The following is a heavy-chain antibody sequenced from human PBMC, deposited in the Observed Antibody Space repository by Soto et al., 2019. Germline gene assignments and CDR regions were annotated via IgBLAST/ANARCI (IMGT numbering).Heavy chain of an antibody. CDR2: VSGSGVGI. D-gene: IGHD6-19*01. CDR1: GFSISNYV. Sequence: EVKVLDSGGGLVQPGGSLRLSCAASGFSISNYVMNWVRQAPGKGLEWVSSVSGSGVGIYADSVKGRFSISRDNSKNTLDLQMNSLRAEDTAVYYCTKGWLDYWGQGTLVTVCS. J-gene: IGHJ4*02. CDR3: TKGWLDY. V-gene: IGHV3-23*01.